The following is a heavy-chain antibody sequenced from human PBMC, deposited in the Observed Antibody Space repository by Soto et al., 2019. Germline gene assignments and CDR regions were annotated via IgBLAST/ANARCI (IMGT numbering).Heavy chain of an antibody. CDR1: GFTFSSYS. V-gene: IGHV3-48*04. J-gene: IGHJ6*02. Sequence: GGSLRLSCAASGFTFSSYSMNWVRQAPGKGLEWVSYISSSGSTIYYADSVKGRFTISRGNAKNSLYLQMNSLRAEDTAVYYCARLDGNSYDSSGYYYYYYGMDVWGQGTTVTVS. CDR3: ARLDGNSYDSSGYYYYYYGMDV. D-gene: IGHD3-22*01. CDR2: ISSSGSTI.